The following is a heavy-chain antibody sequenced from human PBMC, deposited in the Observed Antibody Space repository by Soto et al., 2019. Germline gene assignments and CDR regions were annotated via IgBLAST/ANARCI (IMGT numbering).Heavy chain of an antibody. V-gene: IGHV2-70*04. CDR3: ALIKDCSRTDCYLASFDP. D-gene: IGHD2-2*01. CDR2: IDWDDGK. CDR1: GFSLSTTGMR. Sequence: SGPTLVNPTQTLTLTCTFSGFSLSTTGMRVTWIRQPPGKALEWLARIDWDDGKFYNTSLKTRLTISKDTSKNQVVLTMTNLDPMDSATYYCALIKDCSRTDCYLASFDPWGQGTLVTVSS. J-gene: IGHJ5*02.